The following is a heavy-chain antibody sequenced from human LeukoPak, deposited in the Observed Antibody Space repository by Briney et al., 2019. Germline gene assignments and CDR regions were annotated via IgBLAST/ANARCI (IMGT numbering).Heavy chain of an antibody. J-gene: IGHJ5*02. V-gene: IGHV1-46*04. D-gene: IGHD3-10*01. CDR2: ISPRVGTT. CDR3: ARIGDYGSGSEGFDP. CDR1: GYTFTSYY. Sequence: ASVKLSCKASGYTFTSYYIHWVRQAPGQGLEWMGIISPRVGTTTYAQKLKDRVTMTRDTSTTTVYMELRSLRSEDTAVYYCARIGDYGSGSEGFDPWGQGTLVTVSS.